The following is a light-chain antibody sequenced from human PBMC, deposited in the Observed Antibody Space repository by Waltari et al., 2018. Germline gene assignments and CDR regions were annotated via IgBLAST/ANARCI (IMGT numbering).Light chain of an antibody. CDR3: SSFTSSTTGI. V-gene: IGLV2-14*03. Sequence: SALTQPDSVSGSPGQAITISCSGISSDSGGYNYVIWYQQQPGEAPKLIIYDVTKRPSGVSDRFSGSKSGSSASLTISGLQPDDEADYYCSSFTSSTTGIFGGGTKLTVL. J-gene: IGLJ2*01. CDR2: DVT. CDR1: SSDSGGYNY.